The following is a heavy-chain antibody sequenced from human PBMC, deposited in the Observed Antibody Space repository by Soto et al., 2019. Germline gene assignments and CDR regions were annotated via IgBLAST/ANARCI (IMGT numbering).Heavy chain of an antibody. Sequence: QVQLQESGPGLVKPSQTLSLTCTVSGGSISSGGYYWSWIRQHPGKGLEWIGYIYYSGSTYYNPYLKSRVTRSVDTSKNQFSLKLSSVTAVDTAVYYCARSPADFGDYGALDYWGQGTLVTVSS. CDR3: ARSPADFGDYGALDY. V-gene: IGHV4-31*03. CDR2: IYYSGST. CDR1: GGSISSGGYY. J-gene: IGHJ4*02. D-gene: IGHD4-17*01.